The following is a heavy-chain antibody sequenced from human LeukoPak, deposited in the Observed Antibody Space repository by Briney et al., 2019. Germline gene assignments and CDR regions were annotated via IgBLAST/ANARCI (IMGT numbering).Heavy chain of an antibody. CDR2: ISCNGYNT. CDR3: VKGGEYSSSASDI. V-gene: IGHV3-64D*09. D-gene: IGHD6-13*01. CDR1: GFTFSSYA. Sequence: SGGSLRLSCSASGFTFSSYAMHWVRQAPGKGLEHVSVISCNGYNTYYADSVKGRFTISRDNSKNTLYLQMSSLRVEDTAVYCCVKGGEYSSSASDIWGQGTMVTVSS. J-gene: IGHJ3*02.